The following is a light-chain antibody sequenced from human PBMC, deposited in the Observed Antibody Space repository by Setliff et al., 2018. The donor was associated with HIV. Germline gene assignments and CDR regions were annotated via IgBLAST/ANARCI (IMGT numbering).Light chain of an antibody. J-gene: IGLJ1*01. Sequence: VLAQPPSVSGAPGQRVTISCTGSSSNIGAGFDVHWYQLVPDTAPRLLIHNNNNRPSGVPDRFSGYRSGASASLAIAGLQADDEADYFCQSFDSSLSVFGTGTKVTVL. CDR1: SSNIGAGFD. V-gene: IGLV1-40*01. CDR3: QSFDSSLSV. CDR2: NNN.